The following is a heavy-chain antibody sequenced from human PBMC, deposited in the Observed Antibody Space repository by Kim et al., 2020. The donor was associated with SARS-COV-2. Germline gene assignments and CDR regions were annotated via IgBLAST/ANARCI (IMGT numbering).Heavy chain of an antibody. CDR3: TRLGIAAADCFDY. J-gene: IGHJ4*02. CDR2: IRSKANSYAT. V-gene: IGHV3-73*01. Sequence: GGSLRLSCAASGFTFSGYAMHWVRQASGKGLEWVGRIRSKANSYATAYAASVKGMFTISRDDSKNTAYLHMNSLKTEDTAVYYCTRLGIAAADCFDYWGQGTLVTVSS. D-gene: IGHD6-13*01. CDR1: GFTFSGYA.